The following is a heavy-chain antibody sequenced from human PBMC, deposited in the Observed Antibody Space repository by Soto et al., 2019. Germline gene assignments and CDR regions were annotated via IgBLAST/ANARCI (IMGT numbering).Heavy chain of an antibody. D-gene: IGHD5-18*01. CDR1: GFTFDDYA. V-gene: IGHV3-9*01. Sequence: GGCLRRSCAASGFTFDDYAIHWVRLAPGKGLEWVSGISWNSGDIYYADSVKGRFTISRDNAKNSLYLQMNSLSPDDTAMYYCAKDAIHVLLGYTYGAGGTDVWGQGTTVTVSS. CDR2: ISWNSGDI. CDR3: AKDAIHVLLGYTYGAGGTDV. J-gene: IGHJ6*02.